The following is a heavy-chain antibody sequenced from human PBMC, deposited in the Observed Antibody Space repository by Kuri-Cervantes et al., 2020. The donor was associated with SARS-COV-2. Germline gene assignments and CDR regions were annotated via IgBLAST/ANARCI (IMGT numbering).Heavy chain of an antibody. Sequence: SVKVSCKASGGTFSSYAISWVRQAPGQGLEWMGGIIPIFGKANYTQKFQGRVTITADKSTSTAYMELSSLRSEDTAVYDLARLSGLSTETTSCPYWGQGTLVTVSS. J-gene: IGHJ4*02. D-gene: IGHD4-17*01. V-gene: IGHV1-69*06. CDR3: ARLSGLSTETTSCPY. CDR2: IIPIFGKA. CDR1: GGTFSSYA.